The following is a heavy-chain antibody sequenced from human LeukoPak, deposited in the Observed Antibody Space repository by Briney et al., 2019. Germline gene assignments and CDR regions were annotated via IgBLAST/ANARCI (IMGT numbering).Heavy chain of an antibody. J-gene: IGHJ3*02. D-gene: IGHD2-15*01. CDR1: GFTFSSYG. Sequence: PGGSLRLSCSASGFTFSSYGMQWVRQAPGKGLEYVSAISSDGGSTYYADSVKGSFTISRDNTKNTLYVQMSSLRAEDTAVYYCVKCSGGSCYKPIDIWGQGTMVTVSS. CDR2: ISSDGGST. V-gene: IGHV3-64*05. CDR3: VKCSGGSCYKPIDI.